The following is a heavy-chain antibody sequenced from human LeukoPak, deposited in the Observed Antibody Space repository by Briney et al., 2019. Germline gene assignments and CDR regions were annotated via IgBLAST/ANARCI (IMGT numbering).Heavy chain of an antibody. V-gene: IGHV3-30*04. CDR2: ISSDGNTK. CDR1: GFTFTDYA. J-gene: IGHJ4*02. D-gene: IGHD3-9*01. CDR3: VRDLTYGARFDY. Sequence: PGGSLRLSCVGSGFTFTDYAIHWLRQAPGKGMESVAFISSDGNTKFYADSLKGLITISRDNFRNTVFLEMSTLRPEDTALYFCVRDLTYGARFDYWGQGTLVTVSS.